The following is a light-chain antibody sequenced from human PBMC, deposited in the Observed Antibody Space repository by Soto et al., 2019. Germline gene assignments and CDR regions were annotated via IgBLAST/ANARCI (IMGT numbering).Light chain of an antibody. J-gene: IGKJ1*01. CDR1: QSISIY. CDR2: AAS. V-gene: IGKV1-39*01. Sequence: DIQMTQSPSSLSASVGDRVTITCRPSQSISIYLNWYQQKPGKAPKLLIYAASSLQSGVPSTFSGSGSGTDFTLTISSLQPEDFATYYCQQSYSTPWTFGQGTKVEIK. CDR3: QQSYSTPWT.